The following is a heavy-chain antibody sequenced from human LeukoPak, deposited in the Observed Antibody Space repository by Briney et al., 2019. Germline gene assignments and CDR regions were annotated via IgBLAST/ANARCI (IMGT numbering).Heavy chain of an antibody. CDR2: ISGSTGRT. CDR3: AKANCGSECFYIMDV. J-gene: IGHJ6*02. D-gene: IGHD3-16*01. Sequence: PGWSLRLSCAASGFTSSNFAMNWVRQAPGKGLGCVSSISGSTGRTYYADSVKGRFTISRDDSKYTVYLEMNSLRAEDTALYFCAKANCGSECFYIMDVWGQGTMVTVSS. V-gene: IGHV3-23*01. CDR1: GFTSSNFA.